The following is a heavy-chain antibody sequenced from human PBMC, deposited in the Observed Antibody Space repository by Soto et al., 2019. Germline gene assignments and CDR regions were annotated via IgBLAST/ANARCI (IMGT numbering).Heavy chain of an antibody. Sequence: PSETLSLTCTVSGGSMNAHFWSWIRQSAGKGLNWIGHIHVSGITTYNPSHNSRVTMSLDPPKNQLSLKLTSMTAADTAVYYCARINGGSPDFWGQGSLVTVSS. J-gene: IGHJ4*02. CDR2: IHVSGIT. CDR3: ARINGGSPDF. V-gene: IGHV4-4*07. CDR1: GGSMNAHF. D-gene: IGHD2-15*01.